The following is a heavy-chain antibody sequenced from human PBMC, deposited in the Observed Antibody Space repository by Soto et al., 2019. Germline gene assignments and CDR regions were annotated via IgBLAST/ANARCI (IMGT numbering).Heavy chain of an antibody. J-gene: IGHJ6*02. V-gene: IGHV1-18*01. Sequence: QDQLVQSGAEVKKPGASVTVSCRASGYTFTSNGISCVRQAPGQGLEWMGWISVYNGHTKYAQNLQGRVTMTTDTSTRTAYMELRSLRSDTTAVYFCARDMRQYYVSGSHYNLHYFYGMDVWGQGTTVTVSS. D-gene: IGHD3-10*01. CDR2: ISVYNGHT. CDR3: ARDMRQYYVSGSHYNLHYFYGMDV. CDR1: GYTFTSNG.